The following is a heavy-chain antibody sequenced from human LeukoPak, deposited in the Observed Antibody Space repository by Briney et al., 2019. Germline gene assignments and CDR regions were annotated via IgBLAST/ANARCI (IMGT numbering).Heavy chain of an antibody. CDR1: GGSISSTTCY. J-gene: IGHJ4*02. D-gene: IGHD6-13*01. Sequence: SETLSFTCTVSGGSISSTTCYWGWIRQPPGKGLEWIGSIYYSGSTYYSPSLDSRVTLSVDTSKNHFPLKLNSVTAADTAVYYCARGQWGSSWYYFDSWGQGTLVTVSS. CDR2: IYYSGST. V-gene: IGHV4-39*06. CDR3: ARGQWGSSWYYFDS.